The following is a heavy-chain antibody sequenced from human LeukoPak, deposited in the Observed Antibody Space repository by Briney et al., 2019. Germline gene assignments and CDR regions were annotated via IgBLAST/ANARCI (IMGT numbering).Heavy chain of an antibody. CDR3: ARGAGTGAFDY. Sequence: PSETLSLTCAVYGGSFSGYYWSWIRQPPGKGLEWIGEINHSGSTNYNPSLKSRVTISVDTSKNQFSLKLSSVTAADTAVYYCARGAGTGAFDYWGQGTLVTVSS. CDR2: INHSGST. CDR1: GGSFSGYY. D-gene: IGHD6-13*01. J-gene: IGHJ4*02. V-gene: IGHV4-34*01.